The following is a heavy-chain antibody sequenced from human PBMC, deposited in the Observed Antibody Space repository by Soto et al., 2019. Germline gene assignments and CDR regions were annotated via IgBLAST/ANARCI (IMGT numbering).Heavy chain of an antibody. V-gene: IGHV3-33*01. J-gene: IGHJ3*02. CDR2: IWYDGSNK. CDR3: ARDTPHRLTAIPNSAFDI. CDR1: GFTFSSYG. D-gene: IGHD2-21*02. Sequence: GGSLRLSCAASGFTFSSYGMHWVRQAPGKGLEWVAVIWYDGSNKYYADSVQGRFTISRDNSKNTLYLQMNSLRAEDTAVYYCARDTPHRLTAIPNSAFDIWGQGTMVTVSS.